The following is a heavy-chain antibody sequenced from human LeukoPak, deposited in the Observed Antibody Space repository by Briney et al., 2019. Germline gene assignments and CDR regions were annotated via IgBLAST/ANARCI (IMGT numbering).Heavy chain of an antibody. D-gene: IGHD6-13*01. CDR3: ARGYSSSWYLD. V-gene: IGHV3-21*01. CDR1: GFNFSSYS. CDR2: ISSSSSFI. Sequence: GGSLRLSCAGSGFNFSSYSMSWVRQAPWKGLEFVSSISSSSSFIYYADSVKGRFTISRDNAKKSLSLQMNSLRADDTAVYYCARGYSSSWYLDWGQGTLITVSS. J-gene: IGHJ4*02.